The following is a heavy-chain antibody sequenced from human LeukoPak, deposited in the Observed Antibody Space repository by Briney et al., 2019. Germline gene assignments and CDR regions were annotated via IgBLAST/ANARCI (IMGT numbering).Heavy chain of an antibody. CDR1: GGTFSSYA. D-gene: IGHD6-13*01. J-gene: IGHJ4*02. CDR3: ASHNSWSVTIDY. CDR2: IIPIFGTA. Sequence: SVKVSCKASGGTFSSYAISWVRQAPGQGLEWMGGIIPIFGTANYAQKFQGRVTITADGSTSTAYMELSSLRSEDTVVYYCASHNSWSVTIDYWGQGTLVTVSS. V-gene: IGHV1-69*13.